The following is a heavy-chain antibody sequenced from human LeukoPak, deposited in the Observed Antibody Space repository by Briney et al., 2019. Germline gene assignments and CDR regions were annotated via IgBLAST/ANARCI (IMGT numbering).Heavy chain of an antibody. Sequence: GGSLRLSCAASGFSVSTNYVNWVRQAPGKGLEWVSVIYSGGTTYYADAVKGRFTISRDSPKNTLYLQMNSLRAEDTAVYYCARDPLGVVIPAGHWGQGTLVSVSS. CDR1: GFSVSTNY. V-gene: IGHV3-53*01. CDR3: ARDPLGVVIPAGH. CDR2: IYSGGTT. J-gene: IGHJ4*02. D-gene: IGHD3-3*01.